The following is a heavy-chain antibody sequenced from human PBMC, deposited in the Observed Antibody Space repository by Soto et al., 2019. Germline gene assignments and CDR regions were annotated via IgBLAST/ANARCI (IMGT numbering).Heavy chain of an antibody. J-gene: IGHJ4*02. Sequence: GGSLRLSCAASGFTFSTYAMSWVRQAPGKGLEWVSAISGSGGNSTFYGDSVKGRFTISRDNSKNTLYLQMNSLGAEDTAVYYCDKGSGSCCFDNWGQGTLVTVSS. CDR3: DKGSGSCCFDN. CDR1: GFTFSTYA. V-gene: IGHV3-23*01. D-gene: IGHD2-15*01. CDR2: ISGSGGNST.